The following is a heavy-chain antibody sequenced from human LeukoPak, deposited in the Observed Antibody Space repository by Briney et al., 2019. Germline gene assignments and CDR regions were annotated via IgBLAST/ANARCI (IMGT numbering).Heavy chain of an antibody. CDR3: ARERTGNYFDY. J-gene: IGHJ4*02. D-gene: IGHD7-27*01. CDR2: IGTAGDT. V-gene: IGHV3-13*01. CDR1: GFTFSSYA. Sequence: GGSLRISCAASGFTFSSYAMSWVRQAPGKGLEWVSAIGTAGDTYYPGSVKGRFTISRENAKNSLYLQMNSLRAEDTAVYYCARERTGNYFDYWGQGTLVTVSS.